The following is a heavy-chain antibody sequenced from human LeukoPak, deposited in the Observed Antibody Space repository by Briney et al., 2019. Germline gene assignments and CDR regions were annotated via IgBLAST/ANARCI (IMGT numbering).Heavy chain of an antibody. CDR2: ITSGSGYI. V-gene: IGHV3-21*01. CDR1: GFTFSSYI. J-gene: IGHJ4*02. CDR3: ESSMTAAGTY. Sequence: GGSLRLSCAASGFTFSSYIMNWVRQAPGKGLEWVSSITSGSGYIYYADSMKGRFTISRDNAKNSPYLHMNSLRPEDTAVYYCESSMTAAGTYWGQGTLGTVSS. D-gene: IGHD6-13*01.